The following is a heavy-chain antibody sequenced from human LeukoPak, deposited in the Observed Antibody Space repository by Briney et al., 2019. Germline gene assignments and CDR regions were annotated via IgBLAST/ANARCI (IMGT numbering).Heavy chain of an antibody. CDR2: INDDESEK. CDR3: AREEIQVGARAFDI. Sequence: PGGSLRLSCVGYGFTFDYWMSWVRQAPGKGLEWVANINDDESEKYYVDSVKGRFTVSRDNARSSLFLQMNNLNAEDTAIYFCAREEIQVGARAFDIWGQGTMVTVSS. D-gene: IGHD1-26*01. V-gene: IGHV3-7*01. J-gene: IGHJ3*02. CDR1: GFTFDYW.